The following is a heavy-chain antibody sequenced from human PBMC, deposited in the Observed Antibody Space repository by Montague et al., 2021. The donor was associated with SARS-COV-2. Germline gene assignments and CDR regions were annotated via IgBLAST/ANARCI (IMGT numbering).Heavy chain of an antibody. V-gene: IGHV4-59*01. CDR1: GGSTSNYH. D-gene: IGHD2-15*01. J-gene: IGHJ4*02. CDR2: IFYTGST. Sequence: SETLSLTCSVSGGSTSNYHWTWIRQSPGKGLQRIGYIFYTGSTKFNPSLKSRVSMSLDTSKNHFSLRLSAVTAADTARYYCARAQNICSIANCVNYFDLWGLGALVTVSS. CDR3: ARAQNICSIANCVNYFDL.